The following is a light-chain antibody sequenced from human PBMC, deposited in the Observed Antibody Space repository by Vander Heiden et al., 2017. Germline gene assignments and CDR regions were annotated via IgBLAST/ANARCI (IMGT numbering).Light chain of an antibody. Sequence: QSVLTQPPSVSGAPGQRVTISCTGSSTNIGAGYAVHRYQQLPGTAPNLLIYGNSNRPSGVPDRFSGSKSGTSSSLAITGLQAEDEADYYCQSYDSSLSGSVFGGGTKLTVL. CDR2: GNS. CDR1: STNIGAGYA. J-gene: IGLJ2*01. CDR3: QSYDSSLSGSV. V-gene: IGLV1-40*01.